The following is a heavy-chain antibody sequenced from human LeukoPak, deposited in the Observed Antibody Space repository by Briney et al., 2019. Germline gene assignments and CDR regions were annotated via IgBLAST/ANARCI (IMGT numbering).Heavy chain of an antibody. CDR2: MNGDGSTI. CDR3: ARAGNYYFEY. J-gene: IGHJ4*02. Sequence: GGSLRLSCAASGFTFSTSWVHWVRQAPGKGLVWVSRMNGDGSTINYADSMKGRFTISRDNAKNTLYLQMNSLRADDTAVYYCARAGNYYFEYWGQGTLVTVSS. V-gene: IGHV3-74*01. D-gene: IGHD1-1*01. CDR1: GFTFSTSW.